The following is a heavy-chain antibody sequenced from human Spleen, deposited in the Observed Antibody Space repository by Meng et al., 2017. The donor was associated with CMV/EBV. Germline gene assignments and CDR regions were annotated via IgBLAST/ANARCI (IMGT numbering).Heavy chain of an antibody. CDR1: VTFSSYW. D-gene: IGHD2-2*01. V-gene: IGHV3-74*01. CDR2: INNDGSST. J-gene: IGHJ4*02. CDR3: ARSYCRGTTCFKTLDY. Sequence: VTFSSYWMHWLRQAPGRGLVWVSRINNDGSSTSYADSVKGRFTISRDNAKKTLYLQMNSLRAEDTAVYFCARSYCRGTTCFKTLDYWGQGTLVTVSS.